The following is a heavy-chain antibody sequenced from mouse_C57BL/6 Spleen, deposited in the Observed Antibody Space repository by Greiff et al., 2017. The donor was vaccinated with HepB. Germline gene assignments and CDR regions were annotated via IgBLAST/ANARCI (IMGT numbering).Heavy chain of an antibody. D-gene: IGHD3-2*02. Sequence: EVKLQESGAELVRPGASVKLSCTASGFNIKDDYMHWVKQRPEQGLEWIGWIDPENGDTEYASKFQGKATITADTSSNTAYLQLSSLTSEDTAVYYCTTATAQATAWFAYWGQGTLVTVSA. J-gene: IGHJ3*01. V-gene: IGHV14-4*01. CDR3: TTATAQATAWFAY. CDR1: GFNIKDDY. CDR2: IDPENGDT.